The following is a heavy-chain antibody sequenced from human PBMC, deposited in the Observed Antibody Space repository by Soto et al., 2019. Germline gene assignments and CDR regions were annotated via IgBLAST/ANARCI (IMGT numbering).Heavy chain of an antibody. CDR2: IYSGGST. Sequence: EVQLVESGGGLVQPGGSLRLSCAASGFTVSSNHMSWFRQAPGKGLEWVSLIYSGGSTYYAASVKGRFTFSRDNSQNTLYLQMNSLRAEDTAVYYCAGPGEQHRYWGQGTLVTVSS. CDR1: GFTVSSNH. J-gene: IGHJ4*02. V-gene: IGHV3-66*01. D-gene: IGHD3-16*01. CDR3: AGPGEQHRY.